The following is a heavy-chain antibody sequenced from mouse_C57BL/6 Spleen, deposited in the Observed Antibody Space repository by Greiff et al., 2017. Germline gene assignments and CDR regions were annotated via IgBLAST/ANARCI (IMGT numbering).Heavy chain of an antibody. CDR3: TTPGSSPFAY. CDR2: IDPENGDT. J-gene: IGHJ3*01. V-gene: IGHV14-4*01. D-gene: IGHD1-1*01. CDR1: GFNIKDDS. Sequence: EVQLQQSGAELVRPGASVKLSCTASGFNIKDDSMHWVKQRPEQGLEWIGWIDPENGDTEYASKFQGKATITADTSSNTAYLQLSSLTSEDTAVYYCTTPGSSPFAYWGKGTLVTVSA.